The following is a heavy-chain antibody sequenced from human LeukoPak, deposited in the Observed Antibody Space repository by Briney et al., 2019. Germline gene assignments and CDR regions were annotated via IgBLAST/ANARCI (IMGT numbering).Heavy chain of an antibody. CDR3: ARVRSSSRAYYYYYMDV. CDR2: INPNSGGT. J-gene: IGHJ6*03. V-gene: IGHV1-2*02. Sequence: GASVKVSCKASGYTFTGYYMHWVRQAPGQGLEWMGWINPNSGGTNYAQKFQGRVTMTRDTSISTAYMELSRLRSDDTAVYYCARVRSSSRAYYYYYMDVWGKGTTVTVSS. CDR1: GYTFTGYY. D-gene: IGHD6-6*01.